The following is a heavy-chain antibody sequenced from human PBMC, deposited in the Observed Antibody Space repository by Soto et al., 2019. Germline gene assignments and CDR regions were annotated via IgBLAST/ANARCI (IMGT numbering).Heavy chain of an antibody. CDR1: GLIFSNYK. V-gene: IGHV3-74*01. Sequence: GGSLRLSCAASGLIFSNYKMHWVRQAPGKGLVWVSRINTDGSITDYADSVKGRFTVSRDNPKNTLYLQMNSLRAEDTAVYYCAKDPDGLHYWGQGTLVPVSS. J-gene: IGHJ4*02. CDR3: AKDPDGLHY. CDR2: INTDGSIT.